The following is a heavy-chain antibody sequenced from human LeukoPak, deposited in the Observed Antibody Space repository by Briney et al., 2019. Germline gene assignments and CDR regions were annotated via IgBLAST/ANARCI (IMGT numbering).Heavy chain of an antibody. Sequence: SETLSLTWTVPGGSISSYYWSWIRQPPGEGLEWVGYIYYSGSTNYNPSLKSRVTISVDTSKNQFSLKLSSVTAADTAVYYCARGGTDCSSTTCYVYWGQGTLVTVSS. CDR3: ARGGTDCSSTTCYVY. CDR2: IYYSGST. J-gene: IGHJ4*02. V-gene: IGHV4-59*01. D-gene: IGHD2-2*01. CDR1: GGSISSYY.